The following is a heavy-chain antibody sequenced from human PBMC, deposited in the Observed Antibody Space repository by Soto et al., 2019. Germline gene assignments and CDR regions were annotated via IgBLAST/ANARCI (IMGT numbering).Heavy chain of an antibody. D-gene: IGHD6-13*01. CDR1: GGRLSRNRAA. Sequence: SQTRSLTCSISGGRLSRNRAALHWIRQSPSIGLEWLGRTYYRSKWYNDYAVSVKSRITINPDTSKNQFSLQLNSVTPEDTAVYYCARERAGAAAGVWFDPWGQGTLVTVSS. V-gene: IGHV6-1*01. CDR3: ARERAGAAAGVWFDP. CDR2: TYYRSKWYN. J-gene: IGHJ5*02.